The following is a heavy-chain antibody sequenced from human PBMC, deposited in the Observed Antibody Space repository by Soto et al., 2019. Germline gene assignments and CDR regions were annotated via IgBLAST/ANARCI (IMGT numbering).Heavy chain of an antibody. D-gene: IGHD2-2*03. CDR1: GGSISSSNW. Sequence: QVQLQESGPGLVKPSGTLSLTCAVSGGSISSSNWWSWVRQPPGKGLEWIGEIYHSGSTNYNPSLKSRVTILEDKSKKQFSLTLMSVTAAYTAVYYCARGWMWGMDGGGQGTTVTVSS. J-gene: IGHJ6*02. CDR3: ARGWMWGMDG. CDR2: IYHSGST. V-gene: IGHV4-4*02.